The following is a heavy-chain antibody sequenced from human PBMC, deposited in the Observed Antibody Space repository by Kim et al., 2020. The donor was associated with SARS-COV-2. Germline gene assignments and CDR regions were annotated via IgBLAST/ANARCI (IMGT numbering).Heavy chain of an antibody. D-gene: IGHD3-10*01. CDR3: ATGKYGSGPPFDY. V-gene: IGHV1-24*01. J-gene: IGHJ4*02. Sequence: YAQKFQGRVTMTEDTSTDTAYMELSSLRSEDTAVYYCATGKYGSGPPFDYWGQGTLVTVSS.